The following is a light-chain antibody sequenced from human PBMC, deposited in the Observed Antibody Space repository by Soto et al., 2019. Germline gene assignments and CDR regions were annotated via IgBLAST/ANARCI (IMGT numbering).Light chain of an antibody. CDR1: NIGSKS. V-gene: IGLV3-21*04. Sequence: SYELTQPPSVSVAPEKTARITCGGNNIGSKSVQWYQQKPGLAPVLVIYYDTNRHSGIPERFSGSNSGNTATLTITRVEAGDEADYYCQVWDSSSDHAVFGGGTKVTV. CDR3: QVWDSSSDHAV. J-gene: IGLJ3*02. CDR2: YDT.